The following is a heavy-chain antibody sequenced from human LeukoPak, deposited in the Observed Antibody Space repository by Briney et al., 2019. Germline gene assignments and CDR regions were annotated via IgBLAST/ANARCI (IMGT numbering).Heavy chain of an antibody. D-gene: IGHD3-16*02. CDR2: IYHSGST. Sequence: PSETLSLTCAVSGYSISSGYYWGWIRQPPGKGLEWIGSIYHSGSTYYNPSLKSRVTISVDTSKNQFSLKLSSVTAADTAVYYCARTRYDAFDIWGQGTMVPVSS. CDR3: ARTRYDAFDI. J-gene: IGHJ3*02. V-gene: IGHV4-38-2*01. CDR1: GYSISSGYY.